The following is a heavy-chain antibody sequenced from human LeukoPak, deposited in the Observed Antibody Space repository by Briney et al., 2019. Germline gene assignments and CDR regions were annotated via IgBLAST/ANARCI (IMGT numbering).Heavy chain of an antibody. D-gene: IGHD3-22*01. CDR1: GYTFTGYY. Sequence: ASVKVSCKASGYTFTGYYMHWVRQAPGQGLEWMGIINPSGGSTSYAQKFQGRVTMTRDMSTSTVYMELSSLRSEDTAVYYCARDLDYYDSSGSGEVVYWGQGTLVTVSS. CDR2: INPSGGST. J-gene: IGHJ4*02. CDR3: ARDLDYYDSSGSGEVVY. V-gene: IGHV1-46*01.